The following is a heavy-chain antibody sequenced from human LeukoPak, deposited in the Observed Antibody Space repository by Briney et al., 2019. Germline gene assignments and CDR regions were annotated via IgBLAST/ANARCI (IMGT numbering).Heavy chain of an antibody. V-gene: IGHV3-30-3*01. CDR2: ISYDGSNK. CDR1: GFTFRSYA. J-gene: IGHJ4*02. D-gene: IGHD2/OR15-2a*01. Sequence: GTSLRLSCAVSGFTFRSYAMHWVRQAPGKGLEWVAVISYDGSNKYYADSVKGRFTISRDNSKKTLYLQMNSLRAEDTAVYYCARENIGMVYFDYWGQGSLVTVSS. CDR3: ARENIGMVYFDY.